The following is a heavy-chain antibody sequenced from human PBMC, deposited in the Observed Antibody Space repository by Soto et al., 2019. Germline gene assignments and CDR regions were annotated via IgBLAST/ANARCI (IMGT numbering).Heavy chain of an antibody. J-gene: IGHJ6*03. CDR3: ARVAARYYYYYMDV. CDR2: INHSGST. D-gene: IGHD6-13*01. CDR1: GGSFSGYY. V-gene: IGHV4-34*01. Sequence: QVQLQQWGAGLLKPSETLSLTCAVYGGSFSGYYWSWIRQPPGKGLEWIGEINHSGSTNYNPSLKCRVTISVDTSKNQFSLKLSSVTAADTAVYYCARVAARYYYYYMDVWGKGTTVTVSS.